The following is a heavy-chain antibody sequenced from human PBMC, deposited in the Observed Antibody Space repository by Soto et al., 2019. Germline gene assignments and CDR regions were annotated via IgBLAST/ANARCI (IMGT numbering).Heavy chain of an antibody. Sequence: EVQLVESGGVEIQPGGSLRLSCAASGFSFGDFSMHWLRQAPGKGLEWVSLISWDGVNTYYADSVKGRFTISRDNSKNSLHLQMNSLRPEDTALYFCAKELGTIYFDYWGQGTLVTVSS. CDR3: AKELGTIYFDY. CDR1: GFSFGDFS. CDR2: ISWDGVNT. V-gene: IGHV3-43*01. J-gene: IGHJ4*02.